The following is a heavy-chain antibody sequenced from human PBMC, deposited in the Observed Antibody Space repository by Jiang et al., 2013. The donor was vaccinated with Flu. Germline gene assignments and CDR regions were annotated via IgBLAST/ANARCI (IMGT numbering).Heavy chain of an antibody. D-gene: IGHD6-19*01. CDR3: ARGRYSSGYYLDYLDF. Sequence: VQLVESGAEVRKPGASVKVSCKASGYSFSSYAINWVRQATGQGLEWMGWMNPNSGLTGYAQNFKGRLTMTRNTSTSTAYMEVSSLRSEDTAVYYCARGRYSSGYYLDYLDFWGQGTLAIVSS. CDR2: MNPNSGLT. V-gene: IGHV1-8*01. CDR1: GYSFSSYA. J-gene: IGHJ4*02.